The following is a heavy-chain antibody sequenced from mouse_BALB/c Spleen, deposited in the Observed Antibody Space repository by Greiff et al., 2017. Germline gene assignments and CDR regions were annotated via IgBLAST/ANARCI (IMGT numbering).Heavy chain of an antibody. CDR3: AREGDIYDGYFFAY. CDR2: ISSGGSYT. J-gene: IGHJ3*01. Sequence: EVKLEESGGDLVKPGGSLKLSCAASGFTFSSYGMSWVRQTPDKRLEWVATISSGGSYTYYPDSVKGRFTISRDNAKNTLYLQMSSLKSEDTAMYYCAREGDIYDGYFFAYWGQGTLVTVSA. V-gene: IGHV5-6*02. D-gene: IGHD2-3*01. CDR1: GFTFSSYG.